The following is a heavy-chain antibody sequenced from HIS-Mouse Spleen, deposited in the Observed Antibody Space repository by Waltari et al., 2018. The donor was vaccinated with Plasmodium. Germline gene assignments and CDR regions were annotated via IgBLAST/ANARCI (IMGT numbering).Heavy chain of an antibody. CDR2: ISSSSSYK. V-gene: IGHV3-21*01. CDR1: GITFSSYS. CDR3: ARDHNWNYDY. D-gene: IGHD1-7*01. J-gene: IGHJ4*02. Sequence: EVQLVESGGGLVKPGGSLRLSCAASGITFSSYSMNWVHQAPGKGLEWVSSISSSSSYKYYADSVKGRFTISRDNAKNSLYLQMNSLRAEDTAVYYCARDHNWNYDYWGQGTLVTVSS.